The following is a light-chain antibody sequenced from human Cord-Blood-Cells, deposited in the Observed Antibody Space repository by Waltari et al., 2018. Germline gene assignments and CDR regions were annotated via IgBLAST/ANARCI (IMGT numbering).Light chain of an antibody. CDR1: QDISNY. J-gene: IGKJ2*01. CDR2: DAS. V-gene: IGKV1-33*01. CDR3: QQYDNLPYT. Sequence: DIQMPQSPSSLSAFVGDSVTITCQASQDISNYLNWYQQKPGKAPKPLIYDASNLETGVPSRFSGSGSGTDFTFTISSLQPEDIATYYCQQYDNLPYTFGQGTKLEIK.